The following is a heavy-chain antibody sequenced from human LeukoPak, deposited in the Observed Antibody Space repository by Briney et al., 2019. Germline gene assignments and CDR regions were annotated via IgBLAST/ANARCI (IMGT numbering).Heavy chain of an antibody. CDR3: AKDKGSHTAMVDY. J-gene: IGHJ4*02. D-gene: IGHD5-18*01. Sequence: GRSLRLSCAASGFTFDDYAMHWVRHAPEKGLEWVSGISWNSGSIGYADSVKGRFTISRDNAMNSLYLQMNSLRAEDTALYYCAKDKGSHTAMVDYWGQGTPVTVSS. CDR1: GFTFDDYA. V-gene: IGHV3-9*01. CDR2: ISWNSGSI.